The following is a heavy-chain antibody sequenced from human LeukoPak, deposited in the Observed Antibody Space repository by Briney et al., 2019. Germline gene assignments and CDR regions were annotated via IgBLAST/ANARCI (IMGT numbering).Heavy chain of an antibody. CDR3: ARGKQYYYDSSGYYTSHYYYYGMDV. D-gene: IGHD3-22*01. J-gene: IGHJ6*02. V-gene: IGHV4-4*07. CDR2: IYSSGST. Sequence: PSETLSLTCTVSGGSIGSYFWTWIRQPAGKGLEWIGRIYSSGSTNYNPSLKSRLTMSIDTSKSQFSLNLTSVTAADTAVYYCARGKQYYYDSSGYYTSHYYYYGMDVWGQGTTVTVSS. CDR1: GGSIGSYF.